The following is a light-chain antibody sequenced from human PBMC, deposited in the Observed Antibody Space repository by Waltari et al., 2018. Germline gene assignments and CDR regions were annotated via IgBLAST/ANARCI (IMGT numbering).Light chain of an antibody. J-gene: IGKJ2*01. CDR2: KAS. CDR3: QQYDRYPYT. V-gene: IGKV1-5*03. Sequence: DIQLTQSPSSLSASIGDRVTITCRASQTVFNYLNWYQQRPGKAPKLLIYKASSLESGVPSRFSGNGSGTEFTLTISNLQPDDFAIYYCQQYDRYPYTFGQGTKLEIK. CDR1: QTVFNY.